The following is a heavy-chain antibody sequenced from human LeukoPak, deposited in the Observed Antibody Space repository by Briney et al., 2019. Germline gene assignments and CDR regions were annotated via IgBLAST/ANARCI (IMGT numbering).Heavy chain of an antibody. CDR2: ISTSGSST. Sequence: GGSLRLSCAASGFTFSSYAMSWVRQAPGMGLEWVSAISTSGSSTYYADSVKGRFTISRDNSKNTLFLQMNSLRGDDTAVYYCAKRLVAVGPYFDDWGQGTVVTVSS. CDR1: GFTFSSYA. V-gene: IGHV3-23*01. D-gene: IGHD6-6*01. J-gene: IGHJ4*02. CDR3: AKRLVAVGPYFDD.